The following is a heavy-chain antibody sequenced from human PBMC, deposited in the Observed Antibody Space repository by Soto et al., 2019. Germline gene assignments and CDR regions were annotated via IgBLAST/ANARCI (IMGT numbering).Heavy chain of an antibody. D-gene: IGHD2-15*01. CDR2: IYWDDDK. CDR1: GFSLSTSGVG. V-gene: IGHV2-5*02. CDR3: AHGHCSGGSCYWTGRLVSWFDP. J-gene: IGHJ5*02. Sequence: QITLKESGPTLVKPTQTLTLTCTFSGFSLSTSGVGVGWIRQPPGKALEWLALIYWDDDKGYIPSLKSRLTITHATTKNQAVLKITTMDPVDTATNYCAHGHCSGGSCYWTGRLVSWFDPWGQGTLVTVSS.